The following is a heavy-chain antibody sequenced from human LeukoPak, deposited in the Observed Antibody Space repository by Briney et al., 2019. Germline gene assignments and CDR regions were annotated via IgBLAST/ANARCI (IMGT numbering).Heavy chain of an antibody. V-gene: IGHV4-39*01. CDR2: IYYSGST. CDR3: ARREVTYYYGSGSDGYFDY. J-gene: IGHJ4*02. Sequence: SETLSLTCTVPGGSISSSSYYWGWIRQPPGKGLEWIGSIYYSGSTYYNPSLKSRVTISVDTSKNQFSLKLSSVTAADTAVYYCARREVTYYYGSGSDGYFDYWGQGNLVTVSS. D-gene: IGHD3-10*01. CDR1: GGSISSSSYY.